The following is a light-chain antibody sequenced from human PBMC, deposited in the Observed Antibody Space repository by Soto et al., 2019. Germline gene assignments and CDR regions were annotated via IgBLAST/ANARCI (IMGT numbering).Light chain of an antibody. CDR1: QSVSSSY. Sequence: EIVLTQSPGTLSLSPGERATLSCRASQSVSSSYLAWYQQKPGQAPRLLSYGASSRGTGIPDRFSGSGSGTDFTLTISRLEPEDFAVYYSQQYGSSWKTFGQGTKVEIK. CDR3: QQYGSSWKT. CDR2: GAS. V-gene: IGKV3-20*01. J-gene: IGKJ1*01.